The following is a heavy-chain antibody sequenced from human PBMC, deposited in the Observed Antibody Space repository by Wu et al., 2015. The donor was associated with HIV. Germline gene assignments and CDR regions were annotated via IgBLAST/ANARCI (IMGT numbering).Heavy chain of an antibody. J-gene: IGHJ6*03. CDR3: ARGGIIMGPTIKTSYYMDV. CDR2: INPSGGST. D-gene: IGHD1-26*01. CDR1: GYTFSSYY. Sequence: QVQLVQSGAEVKKPGASVKVSCKASGYTFSSYYMHWVRQAPGQGLEWMGMINPSGGSTSYAQKFQGRVTISKNTSIITAYVELSSLRSEDTAIYYCARGGIIMGPTIKTSYYMDVWGKGPWSPSP. V-gene: IGHV1-46*01.